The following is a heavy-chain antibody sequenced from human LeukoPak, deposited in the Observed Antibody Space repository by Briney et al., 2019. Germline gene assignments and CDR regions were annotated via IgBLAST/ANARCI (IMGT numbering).Heavy chain of an antibody. J-gene: IGHJ5*02. CDR3: ARDRPSIVVVPAAPDWFDP. CDR2: INAGNGNT. Sequence: ASVKVSCKASGYTFTNYAMHWVRQAPGQRLEWMGWINAGNGNTKYSQKFQGRVTITRDTSASTAYMELSSLRSEDTAVYYCARDRPSIVVVPAAPDWFDPWGQGTLVTVSS. D-gene: IGHD2-2*01. CDR1: GYTFTNYA. V-gene: IGHV1-3*01.